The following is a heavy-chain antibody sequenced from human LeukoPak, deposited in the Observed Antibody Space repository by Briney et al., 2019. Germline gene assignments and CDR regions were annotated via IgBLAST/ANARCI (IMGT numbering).Heavy chain of an antibody. CDR1: GYTLTGYY. V-gene: IGHV1-2*02. CDR2: INPNSGGT. Sequence: ASVKVSCKAAGYTLTGYYMHWLRQAPGQGLEWMGWINPNSGGTSYAQKFQGRVTMTRDTSISTAYMELSRLRSDDTAAYYCARGRCSSRSCYLFGYWGQGTLVTVSS. J-gene: IGHJ4*02. D-gene: IGHD2-2*01. CDR3: ARGRCSSRSCYLFGY.